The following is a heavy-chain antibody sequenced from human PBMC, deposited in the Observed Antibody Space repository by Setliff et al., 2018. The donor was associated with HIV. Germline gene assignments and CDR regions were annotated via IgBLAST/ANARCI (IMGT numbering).Heavy chain of an antibody. D-gene: IGHD2-8*02. CDR3: ARLIHTGLLYFDY. V-gene: IGHV4-4*09. J-gene: IGHJ4*02. CDR1: GVSISGHF. Sequence: SETLSLTCFVSGVSISGHFWGWIRQPPGKGLEWIGYIYTSGTTEHNPSLDSRVTISVDTSRDQFSLNLRSVTAADTALYFCARLIHTGLLYFDYWGLGMLVTVSS. CDR2: IYTSGTT.